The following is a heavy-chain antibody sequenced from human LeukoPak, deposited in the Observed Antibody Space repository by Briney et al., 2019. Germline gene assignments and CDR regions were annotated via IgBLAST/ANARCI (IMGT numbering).Heavy chain of an antibody. J-gene: IGHJ4*02. CDR1: GYSISSGYY. CDR2: IYHSGST. CDR3: ARRRGYSQHLSRLDY. Sequence: PSETLSLTCAVSGYSISSGYYWGWIRPPPGKGLEWIGIIYHSGSTYYNPSLKSRVTISVDTSKNQFSLKLSSVTAADTAVYYCARRRGYSQHLSRLDYWGQGTLVTVSS. D-gene: IGHD5-18*01. V-gene: IGHV4-38-2*01.